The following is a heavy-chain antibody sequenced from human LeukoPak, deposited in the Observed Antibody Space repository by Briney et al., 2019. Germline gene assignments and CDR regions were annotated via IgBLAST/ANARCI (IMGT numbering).Heavy chain of an antibody. D-gene: IGHD3-22*01. CDR3: ARDPRPMTVAAPLFDP. V-gene: IGHV3-48*02. Sequence: GGSLRLSCAASGFSFSAHSMNWVRQAPGKGLERVSYISSSSSIIYYADSVKGRFTISRDNAKNSLYLQMNSLRDEDTAVYHCARDPRPMTVAAPLFDPWGQGTLVTVSS. J-gene: IGHJ5*02. CDR1: GFSFSAHS. CDR2: ISSSSSII.